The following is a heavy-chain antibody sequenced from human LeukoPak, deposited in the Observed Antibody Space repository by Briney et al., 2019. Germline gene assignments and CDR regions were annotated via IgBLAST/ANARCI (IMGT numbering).Heavy chain of an antibody. CDR2: VDTSGST. CDR3: ARGLGGASYYMDV. V-gene: IGHV4-4*07. D-gene: IGHD3-16*01. CDR1: GGSIRSFY. J-gene: IGHJ6*03. Sequence: NSSETLSLTCTVSGGSIRSFYWSWVRQSAGKGREWIGRVDTSGSTHYNPSLGSRVSMSLDTSKNQFSLNLRYVTVADTAVYYCARGLGGASYYMDVWGKGTTVTVSS.